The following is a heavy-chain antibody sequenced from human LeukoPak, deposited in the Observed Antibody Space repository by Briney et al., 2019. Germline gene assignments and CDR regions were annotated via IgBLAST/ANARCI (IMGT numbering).Heavy chain of an antibody. D-gene: IGHD6-19*01. CDR2: INHSGST. CDR1: GGSFSGYY. CDR3: ARGRQWLVRTSYDY. J-gene: IGHJ4*02. V-gene: IGHV4-34*01. Sequence: PSETLSLTCAVYGGSFSGYYWSWIRQPPGKGLEWIGEINHSGSTNYNPSLKSRVTISVDTSKNQFSLKLSSVTVADTAVYYCARGRQWLVRTSYDYWGQGTLVTVSS.